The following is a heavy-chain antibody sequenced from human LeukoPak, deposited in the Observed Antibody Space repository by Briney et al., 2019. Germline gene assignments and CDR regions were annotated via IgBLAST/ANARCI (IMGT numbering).Heavy chain of an antibody. V-gene: IGHV3-23*01. J-gene: IGHJ4*02. D-gene: IGHD5-24*01. CDR1: GFTFSSYA. CDR2: ISGSGGST. CDR3: AKDPEDGYNYNY. Sequence: GGSLRLSCAASGFTFSSYAMSWVRQARGKGLEWVSAISGSGGSTYYADSVKGRFTISRDNSKNTLYLQMNSLRAEDTAVYYCAKDPEDGYNYNYWGQGTLVTVSS.